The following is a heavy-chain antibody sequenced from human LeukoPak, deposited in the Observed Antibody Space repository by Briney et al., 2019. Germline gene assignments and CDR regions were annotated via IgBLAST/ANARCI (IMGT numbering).Heavy chain of an antibody. D-gene: IGHD6-19*01. J-gene: IGHJ4*02. CDR2: INPNSGGT. CDR1: GYTFTGYY. V-gene: IGHV1-2*02. CDR3: AREVGYSSGRYSGKGFDY. Sequence: ASVKVSCKASGYTFTGYYMHWVRQAPGQGLEWMGWINPNSGGTNYAQKFQGRVTITADESTSTAYMELSSLRSEDTAVYYCAREVGYSSGRYSGKGFDYWGQGTLVTVSS.